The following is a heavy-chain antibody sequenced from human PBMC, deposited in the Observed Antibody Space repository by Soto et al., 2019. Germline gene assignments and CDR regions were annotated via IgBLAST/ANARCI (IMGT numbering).Heavy chain of an antibody. CDR1: GDSISSTNNY. D-gene: IGHD2-2*01. Sequence: KPSETLSLTCTVSGDSISSTNNYWSWIRQHPGKGLERIGYIYYSGSTYYNPSLKSRPAISVDTSKNQFSLKLSSVTAADTAVYYCARTVCSSASCYGYYYYGLDVWGQGTTVTVSS. J-gene: IGHJ6*02. CDR2: IYYSGST. CDR3: ARTVCSSASCYGYYYYGLDV. V-gene: IGHV4-31*03.